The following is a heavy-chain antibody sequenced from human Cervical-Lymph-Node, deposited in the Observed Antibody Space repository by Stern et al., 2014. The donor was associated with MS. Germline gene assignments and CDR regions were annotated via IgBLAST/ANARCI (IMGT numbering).Heavy chain of an antibody. D-gene: IGHD6-13*01. CDR2: IGRSSNNT. CDR3: ASLSSPQNYYSLDV. CDR1: GFKFSSYS. J-gene: IGHJ6*02. Sequence: VQLVQSGGGLVKHGGSLRLSCTASGFKFSSYSMNWVRQAPGKGPEWVSYIGRSSNNTYYADSLKGRFTISRDNAKNSLYLQMNSLRAEDTAVYYCASLSSPQNYYSLDVWGQGTTVTVSS. V-gene: IGHV3-21*01.